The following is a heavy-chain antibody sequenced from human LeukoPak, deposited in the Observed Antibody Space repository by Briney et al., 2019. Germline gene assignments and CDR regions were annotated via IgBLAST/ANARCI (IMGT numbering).Heavy chain of an antibody. D-gene: IGHD3-22*01. Sequence: GGSLRLSCAASGFTFSSYTMNWVRQAPGKGLVWVSRINSDGINTSYADSVKGRFTISRDNAKNTLNLQMNSLRAEDTAVYYCARDLGQYYDTSDNWFDPWGQGTLVTVSS. CDR1: GFTFSSYT. J-gene: IGHJ5*02. CDR3: ARDLGQYYDTSDNWFDP. CDR2: INSDGINT. V-gene: IGHV3-74*01.